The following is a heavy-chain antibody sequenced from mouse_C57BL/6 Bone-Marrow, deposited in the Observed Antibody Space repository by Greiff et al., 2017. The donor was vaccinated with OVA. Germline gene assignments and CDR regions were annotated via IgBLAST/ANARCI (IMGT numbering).Heavy chain of an antibody. D-gene: IGHD1-1*01. CDR2: ISDGGSYT. V-gene: IGHV5-4*01. CDR1: GFTFSSYA. J-gene: IGHJ3*01. Sequence: DVMLVESGGGLVKPGGSLKLSCAASGFTFSSYAMSWVRQTPEKRLEWVATISDGGSYTYYPDNVKGRFTISRDNAKNNLYLQMSHLKSEDTAMYYCAREGYYGSSLFAYWGQGTLVTVSA. CDR3: AREGYYGSSLFAY.